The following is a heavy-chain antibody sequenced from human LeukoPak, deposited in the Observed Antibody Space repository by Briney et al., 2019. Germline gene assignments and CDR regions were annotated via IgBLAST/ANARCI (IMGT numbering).Heavy chain of an antibody. D-gene: IGHD5-12*01. CDR3: ARRWWLRGPDVLIPFDY. J-gene: IGHJ4*02. Sequence: SETLSLTCTVSGGSIRSISNYWGWIRQPPGKGLEWIGNIYYSGSTNYNPSLKSRVTISLDTSKNQFSLKLTSVTAADTAVYYCARRWWLRGPDVLIPFDYWGQGTLVSVSS. CDR2: IYYSGST. CDR1: GGSIRSISNY. V-gene: IGHV4-39*01.